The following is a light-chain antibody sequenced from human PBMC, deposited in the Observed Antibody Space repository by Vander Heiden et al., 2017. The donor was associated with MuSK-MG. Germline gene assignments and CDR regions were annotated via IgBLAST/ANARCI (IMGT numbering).Light chain of an antibody. J-gene: IGKJ4*01. CDR2: GAS. CDR1: QSVSTN. CDR3: QLYNDWPPPT. V-gene: IGKV3-15*01. Sequence: EIVMTQSQATLSVSPGERATLSCRASQSVSTNLAWYQQKPGQAPRLLIYGASTRATGIPARFSGSGSGTEFTLTISSRQSEDFAVYYCQLYNDWPPPTFGGGTKVEIK.